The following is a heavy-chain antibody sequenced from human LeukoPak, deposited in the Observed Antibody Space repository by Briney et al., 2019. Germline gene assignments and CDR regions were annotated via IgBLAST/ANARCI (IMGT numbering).Heavy chain of an antibody. D-gene: IGHD5-18*01. J-gene: IGHJ1*01. V-gene: IGHV4-31*03. Sequence: SETLSLTCTVSGGSLSSGDYYWNWIRQYPGKGLEWIGYIYYTGSTSYSPSLKSRVSISRDTSKNQFSLNLHSVTAADTAVYYCARLDTSLEYWGQGTLVTVYS. CDR1: GGSLSSGDYY. CDR3: ARLDTSLEY. CDR2: IYYTGST.